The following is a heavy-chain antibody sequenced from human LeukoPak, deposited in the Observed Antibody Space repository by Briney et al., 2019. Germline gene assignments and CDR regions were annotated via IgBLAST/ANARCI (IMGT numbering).Heavy chain of an antibody. CDR3: ARVQTPPACFDY. J-gene: IGHJ4*02. CDR2: IYYSGST. V-gene: IGHV4-59*01. CDR1: GGSISSYY. Sequence: SETLSLTCTVSGGSISSYYWSWIRQPPGKGLEWIGYIYYSGSTNYNPSLKSRVNISVDTSKNQFSPKLSSVTAADTAVYYCARVQTPPACFDYWGQGTLVTVSS.